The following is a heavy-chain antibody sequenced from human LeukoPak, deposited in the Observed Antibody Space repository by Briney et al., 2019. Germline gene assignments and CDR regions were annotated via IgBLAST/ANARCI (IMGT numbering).Heavy chain of an antibody. CDR2: ISGDGGSK. CDR3: AKDPATRDGHGAWFDP. CDR1: GFTFDDYA. Sequence: PGGSLRLSCAASGFTFDDYAMHWVRQAPEKGLEWVSLISGDGGSKYYVDSVKGRFTISRDNSKNSLYLQMNSLRTDDTALYYCAKDPATRDGHGAWFDPWGQGTLVTVSS. V-gene: IGHV3-43*02. D-gene: IGHD5-24*01. J-gene: IGHJ5*02.